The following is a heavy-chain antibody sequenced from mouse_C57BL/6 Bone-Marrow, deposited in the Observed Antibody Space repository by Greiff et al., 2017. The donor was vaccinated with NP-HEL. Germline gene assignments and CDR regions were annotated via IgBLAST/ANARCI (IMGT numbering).Heavy chain of an antibody. CDR2: IRNKANGYTT. CDR1: GFTFTDYY. V-gene: IGHV7-3*01. D-gene: IGHD1-1*01. CDR3: ARYNYGSSYGDAMDY. Sequence: EVKLVESGGGLVQPGGSLSLSCAASGFTFTDYYMSWVRQPPGKALEWLGFIRNKANGYTTEYSASVKGRFTISRDNSQSILYLQMNALRAEDSATYYCARYNYGSSYGDAMDYWGQGTSVTVSS. J-gene: IGHJ4*01.